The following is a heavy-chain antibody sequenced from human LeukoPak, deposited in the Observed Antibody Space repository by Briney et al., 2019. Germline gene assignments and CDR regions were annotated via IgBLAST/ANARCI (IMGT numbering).Heavy chain of an antibody. V-gene: IGHV3-23*01. CDR1: GFRFSSYS. CDR3: AKDAAGPEY. CDR2: NSAGGGST. J-gene: IGHJ4*02. Sequence: GGSPRHSCAAPGFRFSSYSMHRVRHAPGKGVLWCSGNSAGGGSTYYAASVKGRFTISRDNSRNTLYLQMNSLRAEDTAVYYCAKDAAGPEYWGQGTLVTVSS. D-gene: IGHD6-13*01.